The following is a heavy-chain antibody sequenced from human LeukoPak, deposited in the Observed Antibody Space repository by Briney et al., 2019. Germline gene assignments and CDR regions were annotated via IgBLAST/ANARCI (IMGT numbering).Heavy chain of an antibody. J-gene: IGHJ4*02. V-gene: IGHV1-2*02. D-gene: IGHD3-9*01. CDR1: GYTFIGYY. CDR2: INPKSGGT. Sequence: GASVKVSCKASGYTFIGYYMHWVRQAPEQGLEWMGWINPKSGGTNEAQKFHDRVTMTRDTSIRTAYMEVSRLRSDDTAVYYCARSPDILTGENFDYWGQGTLVTVSS. CDR3: ARSPDILTGENFDY.